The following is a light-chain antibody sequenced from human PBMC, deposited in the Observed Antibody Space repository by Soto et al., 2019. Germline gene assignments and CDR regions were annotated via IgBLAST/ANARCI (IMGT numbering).Light chain of an antibody. Sequence: QSALTQPPSASGTPGQRVTISCSGSSSNIGNNNVYWYQQHPETAPKLLIYRNGQRPSGVPDRFSGSKSGTSASLAISGLRSEDVADYYCAGWDDSLSGYVFGPGTKVTVL. CDR3: AGWDDSLSGYV. CDR2: RNG. J-gene: IGLJ1*01. V-gene: IGLV1-47*01. CDR1: SSNIGNNN.